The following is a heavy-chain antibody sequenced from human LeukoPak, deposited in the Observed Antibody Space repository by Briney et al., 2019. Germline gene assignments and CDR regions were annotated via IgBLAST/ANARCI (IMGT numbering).Heavy chain of an antibody. D-gene: IGHD1-26*01. CDR2: IKQDGSEK. V-gene: IGHV3-7*01. Sequence: PGGSLRLSCAASGFTFSSCWMSWVRQAPGKGLEWVANIKQDGSEKYYVDSVKGRFTISRDNVKNSLFLQMNSLRAEDTAAYYCASEKIVGAAKFDYWGQGTLVTVSS. J-gene: IGHJ4*02. CDR3: ASEKIVGAAKFDY. CDR1: GFTFSSCW.